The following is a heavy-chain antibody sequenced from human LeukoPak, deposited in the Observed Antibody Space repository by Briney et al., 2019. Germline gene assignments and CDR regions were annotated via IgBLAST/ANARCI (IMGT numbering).Heavy chain of an antibody. V-gene: IGHV4-39*01. CDR3: ARHDGLNWFDP. CDR1: GGSISSSTYY. CDR2: IYYSGST. J-gene: IGHJ5*02. Sequence: SETLSLTCTVSGGSISSSTYYWGWIRRPPGKGLEWIGSIYYSGSTYYNPSLKSRVTISVDTSKNQFSLKLSSVTAADTAVYYCARHDGLNWFDPWGQGTLVTVSS.